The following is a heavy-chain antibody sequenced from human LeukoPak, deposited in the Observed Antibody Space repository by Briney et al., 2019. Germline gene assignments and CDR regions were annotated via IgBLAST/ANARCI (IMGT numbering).Heavy chain of an antibody. D-gene: IGHD3/OR15-3a*01. CDR3: TKGDWFDN. J-gene: IGHJ4*02. V-gene: IGHV3-9*03. Sequence: SGGSLRLSCATSGFTFNDYAMHWVRQAPGKGLEWVSGISWNSGKIDYADSVKGRFTISRDNAKNSLYLQMNSVRDEDMAFYYCTKGDWFDNWGQGTRVTVSS. CDR2: ISWNSGKI. CDR1: GFTFNDYA.